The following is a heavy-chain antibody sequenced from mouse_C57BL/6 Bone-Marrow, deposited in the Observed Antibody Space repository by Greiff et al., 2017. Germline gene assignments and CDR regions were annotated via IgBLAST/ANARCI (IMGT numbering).Heavy chain of an antibody. CDR1: GYSFTDYN. V-gene: IGHV1-39*01. CDR3: ARSYYYGSSLDY. D-gene: IGHD1-1*01. Sequence: EVQLQQSGPELVKPGASVKISCKASGYSFTDYNMNWVKQSNGKSLEWIGVINPNYGTTSYNQKFKGKATLTVDKASSTTYMQLNSLTSEASAVYYCARSYYYGSSLDYWGQGTTLTVSS. J-gene: IGHJ2*01. CDR2: INPNYGTT.